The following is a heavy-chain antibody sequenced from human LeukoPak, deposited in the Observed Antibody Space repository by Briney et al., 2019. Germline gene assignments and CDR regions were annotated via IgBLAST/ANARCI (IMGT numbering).Heavy chain of an antibody. D-gene: IGHD6-19*01. Sequence: SVKVSCKASGGTFSSYAISWVRQAPGQGLEWMGRIIPIFGTANYAQKFQGRVTITTDESTSTAYMELSCLRSEDTAVYYCARESGIAVAGLDYWGQGTLVTVSS. V-gene: IGHV1-69*05. CDR3: ARESGIAVAGLDY. CDR1: GGTFSSYA. CDR2: IIPIFGTA. J-gene: IGHJ4*02.